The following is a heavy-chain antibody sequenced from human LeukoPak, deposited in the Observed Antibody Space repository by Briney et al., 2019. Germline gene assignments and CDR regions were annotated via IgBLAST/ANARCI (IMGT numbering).Heavy chain of an antibody. V-gene: IGHV3-49*04. CDR2: IRSKAYGGTT. CDR3: TRDLEWEPYGIFDF. CDR1: GFTFGDYG. D-gene: IGHD1-26*01. Sequence: PGRSLRLSCTASGFTFGDYGMTWVRQAPGKGLEWVGFIRSKAYGGTTEYAASVKGRVTISRDDSKSIAYLQMNSLKTEDTAVYYCTRDLEWEPYGIFDFWGQGTQVTVSS. J-gene: IGHJ4*02.